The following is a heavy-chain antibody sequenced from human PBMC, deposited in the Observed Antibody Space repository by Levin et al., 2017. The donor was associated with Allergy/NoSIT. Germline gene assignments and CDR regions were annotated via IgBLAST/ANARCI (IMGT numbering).Heavy chain of an antibody. CDR2: INWNGGST. D-gene: IGHD3-10*01. CDR3: ARERAGGYYYGMDV. Sequence: RLGESLKISCAASGFTFDDYGMSWVRQAPGKGLEWVSGINWNGGSTGYADSVKGRFTISRDNAKNSLYLQMNSLRAEDTALYHCARERAGGYYYGMDVWGQGTTVTVSS. CDR1: GFTFDDYG. J-gene: IGHJ6*02. V-gene: IGHV3-20*01.